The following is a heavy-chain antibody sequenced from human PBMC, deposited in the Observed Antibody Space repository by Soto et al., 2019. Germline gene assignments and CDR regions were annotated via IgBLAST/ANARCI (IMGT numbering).Heavy chain of an antibody. D-gene: IGHD2-15*01. CDR1: GYSFISYW. CDR3: ASCDGGSCYGYYFDY. CDR2: IYPGDSDT. J-gene: IGHJ4*02. Sequence: ESLKISCKGSGYSFISYWIGWVRQMPGKGLEWMGIIYPGDSDTRYSPSFQGQVTISADKSISTAYLQWSSLKASDTAMYYCASCDGGSCYGYYFDYWGQGTLVTVSS. V-gene: IGHV5-51*01.